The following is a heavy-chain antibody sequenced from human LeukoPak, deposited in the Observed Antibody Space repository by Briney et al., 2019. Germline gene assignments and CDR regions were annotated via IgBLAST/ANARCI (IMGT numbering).Heavy chain of an antibody. CDR2: IYSGGST. V-gene: IGHV3-53*01. CDR1: GFAVSSNY. J-gene: IGHJ4*02. Sequence: GGSLRLSCAASGFAVSSNYMSWVRQAPGKGLEWVSIIYSGGSTYYADSVKGRFTISGDNSKNTLSLQLNSLRAEDTAVYYCARVLGSVLDYWGQGTLVTVSS. CDR3: ARVLGSVLDY. D-gene: IGHD3-10*01.